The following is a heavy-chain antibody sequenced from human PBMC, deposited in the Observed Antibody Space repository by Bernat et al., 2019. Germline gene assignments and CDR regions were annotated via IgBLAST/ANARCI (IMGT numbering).Heavy chain of an antibody. Sequence: EVQLVESGGGLVKPGGSLSLSCAASGFTFSSYSMNWVRQAPGKGLEWVSSISSSSSYIYYADSVKGRFTISRDNAKNSLYLQMNSLRAEDTAVYYCASGFPYYYYGMDVWGQGTTVTVSS. D-gene: IGHD2-21*01. J-gene: IGHJ6*02. CDR3: ASGFPYYYYGMDV. V-gene: IGHV3-21*01. CDR1: GFTFSSYS. CDR2: ISSSSSYI.